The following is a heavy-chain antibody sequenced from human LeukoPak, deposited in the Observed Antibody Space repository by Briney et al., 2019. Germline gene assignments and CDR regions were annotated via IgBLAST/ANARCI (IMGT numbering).Heavy chain of an antibody. J-gene: IGHJ4*02. Sequence: YWIGWVRQMPGKGLEWIGYIYYSGSTYYNPSLKSRVTISVDTSKNQFSLKLSSVTAADTAVYYCAREDYDFWSDDGYWGQGTLVTVSS. CDR3: AREDYDFWSDDGY. D-gene: IGHD3-3*01. V-gene: IGHV4-30-4*08. CDR1: Y. CDR2: IYYSGST.